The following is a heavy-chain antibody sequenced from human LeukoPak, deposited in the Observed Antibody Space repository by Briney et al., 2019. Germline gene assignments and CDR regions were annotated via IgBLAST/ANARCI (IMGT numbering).Heavy chain of an antibody. CDR2: IIPIFGIA. CDR3: ARDVLPRGFDP. V-gene: IGHV1-69*04. J-gene: IGHJ5*02. D-gene: IGHD3-10*01. CDR1: GGTFSSYA. Sequence: SVTVSCKASGGTFSSYAISWVRQAPGQGLEWMGRIIPIFGIANYAQKFQGRVTITADKSTSTAYMELSSLRSEDTAVYYCARDVLPRGFDPWGQGTLVTVSS.